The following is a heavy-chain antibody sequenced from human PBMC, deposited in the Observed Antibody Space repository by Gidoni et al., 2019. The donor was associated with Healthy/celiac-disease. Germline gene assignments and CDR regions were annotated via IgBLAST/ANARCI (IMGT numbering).Heavy chain of an antibody. CDR2: ISYDGSNK. J-gene: IGHJ4*02. CDR3: ARDLDKPEGAYFDY. V-gene: IGHV3-30*04. CDR1: GFNFRSYA. D-gene: IGHD3-16*01. Sequence: QVQLVESGGGVVQPGRSLRLSCAASGFNFRSYAMHWVRQAPGKGLEWVAVISYDGSNKYYADSVKGRFTISRDNSKNTLYLQMNSLRAEDTAVYYCARDLDKPEGAYFDYWGQGTLVTVSS.